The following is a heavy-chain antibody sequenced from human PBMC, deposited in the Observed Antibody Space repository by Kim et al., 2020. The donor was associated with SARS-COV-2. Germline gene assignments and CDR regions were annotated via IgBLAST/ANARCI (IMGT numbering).Heavy chain of an antibody. CDR3: ARKVRMDV. Sequence: GRNEYYANSEKGRLTISKDNCKNTLYLQKNSVRAEDTAVYYCARKVRMDVWGQGATITVSS. V-gene: IGHV3-33*01. CDR2: GRNE. J-gene: IGHJ6*02.